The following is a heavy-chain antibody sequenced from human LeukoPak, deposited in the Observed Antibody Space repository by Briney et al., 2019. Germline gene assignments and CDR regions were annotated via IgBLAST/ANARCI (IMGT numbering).Heavy chain of an antibody. Sequence: PGGSLRLSCAASGFTFSSYSMNWVRQAPGKGLEWVSSISSTSAYIYYADSAKGRFTISRDNAKNSLDLQMNSLRAEDTAVYYCATYSSLNRREFQYWGQGTLLTVSS. V-gene: IGHV3-21*01. CDR1: GFTFSSYS. J-gene: IGHJ1*01. D-gene: IGHD3-22*01. CDR2: ISSTSAYI. CDR3: ATYSSLNRREFQY.